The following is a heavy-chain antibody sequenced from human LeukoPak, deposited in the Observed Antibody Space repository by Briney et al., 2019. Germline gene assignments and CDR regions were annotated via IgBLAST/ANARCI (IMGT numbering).Heavy chain of an antibody. Sequence: PGGSPRLSCAASGFTFSSYWMSWVRQAPGKGLEWVANIKQDGSEKYYVDSVKGRFTISRDNAKNSLYLQMNSLRAEGTAVYYCARDGLGGIAVAGICDYWGQGTLVTVSS. D-gene: IGHD6-19*01. V-gene: IGHV3-7*01. CDR1: GFTFSSYW. CDR3: ARDGLGGIAVAGICDY. CDR2: IKQDGSEK. J-gene: IGHJ4*02.